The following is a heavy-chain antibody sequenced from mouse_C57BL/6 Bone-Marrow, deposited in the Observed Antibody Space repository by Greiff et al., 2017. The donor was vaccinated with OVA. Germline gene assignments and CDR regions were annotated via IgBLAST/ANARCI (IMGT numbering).Heavy chain of an antibody. Sequence: EVQLVESGGGLVQPKGSLKLSCAASGFSFNTYAMNWVRQAPGKGLEWVARIRSKSNNYATYYADSVKDRFTISRDDSESMLYLQMNNLKTEDTAMYYCVRPSAYAGYAMDYWGQGTSVTVSS. V-gene: IGHV10-1*01. CDR2: IRSKSNNYAT. CDR1: GFSFNTYA. J-gene: IGHJ4*01. CDR3: VRPSAYAGYAMDY. D-gene: IGHD3-1*01.